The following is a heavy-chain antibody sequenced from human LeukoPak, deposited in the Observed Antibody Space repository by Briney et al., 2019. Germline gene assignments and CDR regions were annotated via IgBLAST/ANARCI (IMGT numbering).Heavy chain of an antibody. V-gene: IGHV1-8*03. Sequence: GASVKVSCKASGYTFTSYDINWVRQATGQGLEWMGWMNPNSGNTGYAQKFQGRVTITRNTSISTAYMELSSLRSEDTAVYYCARYGMIVVADAFDIWGQGTMVTVSS. D-gene: IGHD3-22*01. J-gene: IGHJ3*02. CDR3: ARYGMIVVADAFDI. CDR1: GYTFTSYD. CDR2: MNPNSGNT.